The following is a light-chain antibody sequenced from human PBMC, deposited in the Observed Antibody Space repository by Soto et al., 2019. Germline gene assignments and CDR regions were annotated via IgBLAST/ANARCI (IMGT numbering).Light chain of an antibody. CDR2: EVS. Sequence: QSALTQPASVSGSPGQSITISCTGTSSDVGGYNYVSWYQQHPGKAPKLMISEVSNRPSGVSNRFSGSKSGNTATLTISGLQAEDEADYYCCSYTVSGTYVFGTGTKVTVL. CDR3: CSYTVSGTYV. J-gene: IGLJ1*01. CDR1: SSDVGGYNY. V-gene: IGLV2-14*01.